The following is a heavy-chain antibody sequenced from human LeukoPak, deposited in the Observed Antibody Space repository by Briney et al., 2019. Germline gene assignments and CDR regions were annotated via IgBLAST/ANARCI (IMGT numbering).Heavy chain of an antibody. V-gene: IGHV1-2*02. CDR2: INSNSGAR. CDR1: GYTFSGYY. CDR3: ARGRGGATTGFDH. J-gene: IGHJ4*02. Sequence: GASVKVSCKASGYTFSGYYMHWVRQAPGQGLESMGWINSNSGARNYAPKFQGRVTFSRDNSISTAYMELSSLRPDDTAIYYCARGRGGATTGFDHWGQGTLVTVSS. D-gene: IGHD1-26*01.